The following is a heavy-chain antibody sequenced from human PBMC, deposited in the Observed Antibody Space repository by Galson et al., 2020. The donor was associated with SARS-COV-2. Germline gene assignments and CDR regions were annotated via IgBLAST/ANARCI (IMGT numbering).Heavy chain of an antibody. CDR2: IYTGVNT. V-gene: IGHV4-61*02. D-gene: IGHD1-26*01. Sequence: SETLSLTCTVSGGSISSGIYYWSWIRQPAGKGLEWIGPIYTGVNTNYNPSLKSRVTISVDTAKNQFSLKLSSVTAADTAVYYCVRESRWDLYFDHWGQGTLVTVSS. CDR3: VRESRWDLYFDH. CDR1: GGSISSGIYY. J-gene: IGHJ4*02.